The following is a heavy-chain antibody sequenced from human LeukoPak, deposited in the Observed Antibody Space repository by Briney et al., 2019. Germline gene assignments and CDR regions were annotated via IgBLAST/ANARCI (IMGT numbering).Heavy chain of an antibody. CDR3: ARDRYGDYYYYYYGMDV. J-gene: IGHJ6*02. Sequence: ASVKVSCKAPGYTFTSYGISWVRQAPGQGLEWMGWISAYNGNTNYAQKLQGRVTMTTDTSTSTAYMELRSLRSDDTAVYYCARDRYGDYYYYYYGMDVWGQGTTVTVSS. CDR2: ISAYNGNT. D-gene: IGHD4-17*01. V-gene: IGHV1-18*01. CDR1: GYTFTSYG.